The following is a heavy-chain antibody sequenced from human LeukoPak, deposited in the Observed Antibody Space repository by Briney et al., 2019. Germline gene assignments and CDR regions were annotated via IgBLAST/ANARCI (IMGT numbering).Heavy chain of an antibody. J-gene: IGHJ4*02. CDR3: ARIYYYDTTAAAGGYYFDY. CDR2: INHSGST. CDR1: GGSISTYY. Sequence: PSETLSLTCTVSGGSISTYYWSWIRQPPGKGLEWIGEINHSGSTNYNPSLKSRVTISVDTSKNQFSLKLNSVTAADTAVYYCARIYYYDTTAAAGGYYFDYWGQGTLVTVSS. D-gene: IGHD3-22*01. V-gene: IGHV4-34*01.